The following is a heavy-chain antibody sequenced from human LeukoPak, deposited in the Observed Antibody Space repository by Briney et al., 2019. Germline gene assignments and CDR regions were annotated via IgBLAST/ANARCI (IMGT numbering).Heavy chain of an antibody. Sequence: SETLSLTCAVYGGSFSGYYWSWIRQPPGKGLEWIGEINHSGSTNYNPSLKSRVTISVDTSKNQFSLKLSSVTAADTAVYYCAREVDTAMVALRFDYWGQGTLVTVSS. V-gene: IGHV4-34*01. CDR3: AREVDTAMVALRFDY. CDR2: INHSGST. J-gene: IGHJ4*02. D-gene: IGHD5-18*01. CDR1: GGSFSGYY.